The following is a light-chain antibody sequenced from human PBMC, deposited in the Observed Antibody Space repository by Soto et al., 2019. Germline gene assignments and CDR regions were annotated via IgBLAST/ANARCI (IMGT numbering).Light chain of an antibody. CDR3: QQYYDAPQT. V-gene: IGKV4-1*01. J-gene: IGKJ1*01. CDR2: WAS. Sequence: DIVMTQSPDSLAVSLGERATIDCKSNQSLLYSPNNKNYLAWYQQKPGQPPKLLIYWASTRESGVPDRFTGSGSGTDFTLTISSLQAEDVAVYYCQQYYDAPQTFGRGTKVEI. CDR1: QSLLYSPNNKNY.